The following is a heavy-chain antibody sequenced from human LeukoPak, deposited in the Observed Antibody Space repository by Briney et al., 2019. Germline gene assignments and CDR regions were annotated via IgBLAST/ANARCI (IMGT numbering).Heavy chain of an antibody. CDR1: GGSISSSSYY. J-gene: IGHJ4*02. Sequence: SETLSLTCIVSGGSISSSSYYWGWIRQPPGKGLEWIGSIYYGGRTYYNPSLKSRVTISVDTSKNQFSLKLSSVTAADTAVYYCARIRRTMGYCSGGSCANFDSWGQGTLVTVSS. V-gene: IGHV4-39*01. CDR2: IYYGGRT. CDR3: ARIRRTMGYCSGGSCANFDS. D-gene: IGHD2-15*01.